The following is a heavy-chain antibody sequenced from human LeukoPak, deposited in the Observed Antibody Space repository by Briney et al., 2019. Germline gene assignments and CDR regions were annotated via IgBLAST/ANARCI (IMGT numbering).Heavy chain of an antibody. CDR1: GFTVSSNY. CDR2: IYSGGST. D-gene: IGHD7-27*01. CDR3: ARVLTGTAPFDY. V-gene: IGHV3-53*05. J-gene: IGHJ4*02. Sequence: PGGSLRLSCAASGFTVSSNYMSWVRQAPGKGLEWVSVIYSGGSTYYADSVKGRFTISRDNAKNTLYLQMNSLRAEDTAVYYCARVLTGTAPFDYWGQGTLVTVSS.